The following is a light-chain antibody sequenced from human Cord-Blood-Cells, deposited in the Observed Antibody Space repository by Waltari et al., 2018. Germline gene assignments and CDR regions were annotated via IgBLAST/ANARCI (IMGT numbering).Light chain of an antibody. CDR1: QSVLYSSNNKNY. Sequence: DIVMTQSPDSLAVSLGERATINCKSSQSVLYSSNNKNYLAWYQQKPGQPPKLLIYWASTRESGVPDRFSGSGSGTDFTLTICSLQAEDVAVYYCQQYYSTLTFGGGTKVEIK. V-gene: IGKV4-1*01. CDR3: QQYYSTLT. CDR2: WAS. J-gene: IGKJ4*01.